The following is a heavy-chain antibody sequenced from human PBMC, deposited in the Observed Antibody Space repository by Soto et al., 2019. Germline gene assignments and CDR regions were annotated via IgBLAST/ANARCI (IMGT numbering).Heavy chain of an antibody. D-gene: IGHD3-22*01. J-gene: IGHJ4*02. CDR2: ISYDGSNK. V-gene: IGHV3-30-3*01. CDR1: GFIFSSYA. CDR3: ARAGETSAYYLGGREYYFDY. Sequence: GGLLRLSCAASGFIFSSYAMHWVRQAPGKGLEWVAFISYDGSNKYYAESVKGRFTISRDNSKNTLYLQMNSLRAEDTAVYYCARAGETSAYYLGGREYYFDYWGQGTLGTVSS.